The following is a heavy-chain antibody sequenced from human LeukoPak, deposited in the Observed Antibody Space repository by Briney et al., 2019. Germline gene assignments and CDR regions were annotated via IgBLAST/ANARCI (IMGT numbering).Heavy chain of an antibody. CDR1: GFTFDDYA. CDR3: AKGQYGRRDSYFDY. J-gene: IGHJ4*02. Sequence: GRSLILSCGASGFTFDDYAMPWVRQAPGKGLEWVSGISWNRVTIGYADSVKGRFTISRDNAKNSLYLQMNSLKAEDMAFYYCAKGQYGRRDSYFDYWGQGTLVTVSS. V-gene: IGHV3-9*03. D-gene: IGHD2-15*01. CDR2: ISWNRVTI.